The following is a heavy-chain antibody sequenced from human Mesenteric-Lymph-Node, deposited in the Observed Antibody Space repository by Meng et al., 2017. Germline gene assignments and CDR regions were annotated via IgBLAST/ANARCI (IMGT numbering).Heavy chain of an antibody. CDR1: GFTFSNAW. Sequence: GESLKISCAASGFTFSNAWMSWVRQAPGKGLEWVGRIKSKTDGGTTDYAAPVKGRFTISRDDSKNTLYLQMNSLKTEDTAVYYCARADDTLVVPAAKLYYYGMDVWGQGTTVTVSS. CDR3: ARADDTLVVPAAKLYYYGMDV. D-gene: IGHD2-2*01. J-gene: IGHJ6*02. CDR2: IKSKTDGGTT. V-gene: IGHV3-15*01.